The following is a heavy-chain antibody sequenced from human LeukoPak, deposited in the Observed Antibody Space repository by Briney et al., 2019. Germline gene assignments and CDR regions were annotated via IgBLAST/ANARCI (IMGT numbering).Heavy chain of an antibody. D-gene: IGHD2-15*01. CDR3: AREGRGGHNFDY. V-gene: IGHV4-34*01. Sequence: PSEILSLTCAVSDESFSGYYWNWIRQPPGRGLEWIGEINYSGSTQYHPSLKSRVSMSVDKSKKQVSLKLSSVTVADTAVYYCAREGRGGHNFDYWGQGTLAIVSS. CDR2: INYSGST. CDR1: DESFSGYY. J-gene: IGHJ4*02.